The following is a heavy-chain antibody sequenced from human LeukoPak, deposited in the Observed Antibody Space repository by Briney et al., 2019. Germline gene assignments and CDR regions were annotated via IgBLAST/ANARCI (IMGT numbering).Heavy chain of an antibody. J-gene: IGHJ1*01. CDR3: ARDHLVGGFQH. D-gene: IGHD2-15*01. V-gene: IGHV1-46*01. CDR2: INPSGGST. CDR1: GYTFTSYY. Sequence: ASVTVSCKASGYTFTSYYMHWVRQAPGQGLEWMGIINPSGGSTSYAQKFQGRVTMTRDMSTSTVYMELSSLRSEDTAVYYCARDHLVGGFQHGGQGTLVTVSS.